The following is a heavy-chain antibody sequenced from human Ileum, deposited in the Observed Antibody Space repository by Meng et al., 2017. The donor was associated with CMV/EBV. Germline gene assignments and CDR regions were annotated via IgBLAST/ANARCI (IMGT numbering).Heavy chain of an antibody. CDR2: IKEDGTEK. J-gene: IGHJ4*02. D-gene: IGHD6-13*01. CDR3: SRQAGNY. V-gene: IGHV3-7*01. Sequence: GGSLRLSCAGSGFTFSNYWMSWVRQAPGKGLECVANIKEDGTEKYYVDSVKGRFTISRDNAKSSLYLQMNSLRGEDTAVYYYSRQAGNYWGQGTLVTVSS. CDR1: GFTFSNYW.